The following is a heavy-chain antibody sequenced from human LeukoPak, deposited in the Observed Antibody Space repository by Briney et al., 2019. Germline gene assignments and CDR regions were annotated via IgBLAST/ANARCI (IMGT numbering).Heavy chain of an antibody. J-gene: IGHJ4*02. D-gene: IGHD5-18*01. V-gene: IGHV3-30*02. CDR1: GFTFSNYG. Sequence: GGSLGLSCAASGFTFSNYGMHWVRQAPGKGLEWVAFLRRDGSDKYYADSVKGRFTISRDNSKNTVYLQMNSLRPEDTAVYYCAKDHSQNFDYWGQGTLVTVSS. CDR3: AKDHSQNFDY. CDR2: LRRDGSDK.